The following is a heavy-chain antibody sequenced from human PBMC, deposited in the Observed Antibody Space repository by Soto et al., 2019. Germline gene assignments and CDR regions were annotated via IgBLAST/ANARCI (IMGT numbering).Heavy chain of an antibody. Sequence: QVQLVPSGAEVKKPGASVKVSCKASGYTFTSYGISWVRQAPGQGLEWMGWISAYNANTNYAQKLQGRVTMTTDTSPRTAYMELRRLRSDDADVYYCARDVGSWYFHFDYWGQGTLVTVSS. CDR1: GYTFTSYG. D-gene: IGHD6-13*01. J-gene: IGHJ4*02. V-gene: IGHV1-18*01. CDR2: ISAYNANT. CDR3: ARDVGSWYFHFDY.